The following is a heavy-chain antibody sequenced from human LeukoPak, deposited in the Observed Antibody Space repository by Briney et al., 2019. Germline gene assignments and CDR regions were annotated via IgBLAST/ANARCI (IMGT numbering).Heavy chain of an antibody. CDR1: GGSISGDF. J-gene: IGHJ3*01. CDR3: ASDRPLGTGDVFDV. V-gene: IGHV4-59*01. Sequence: PSETLSLTCTVSGGSISGDFWSWIRQSPGKGLEWIGYIHYTVSTNYNPSLKSRVTISADTSKNQCSRRLTSVTAADTAVYYCASDRPLGTGDVFDVWGQGTMVSVSS. D-gene: IGHD1-14*01. CDR2: IHYTVST.